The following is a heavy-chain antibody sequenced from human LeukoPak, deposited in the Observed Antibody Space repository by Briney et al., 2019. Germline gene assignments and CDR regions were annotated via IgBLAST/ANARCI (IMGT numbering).Heavy chain of an antibody. CDR2: ISGSGGST. J-gene: IGHJ4*02. Sequence: PGGSLRLSCAASGFTFSSYEMNWVRQAPGKGLEWVSAISGSGGSTYYADSVKGRFTISRDNSKNTLYLQMNSLRAEDTAVYYCAKDGYSSSSRDFGYWGQGTLVTVSS. V-gene: IGHV3-23*01. CDR3: AKDGYSSSSRDFGY. CDR1: GFTFSSYE. D-gene: IGHD6-6*01.